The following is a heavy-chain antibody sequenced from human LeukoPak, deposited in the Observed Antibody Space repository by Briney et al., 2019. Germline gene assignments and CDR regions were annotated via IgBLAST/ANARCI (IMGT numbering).Heavy chain of an antibody. V-gene: IGHV1-69*05. J-gene: IGHJ1*01. Sequence: SVKVSCKASGGTFSSYSISWVRQAPGQGREWMGGIIHMFGTAKYARKFQGRVTITTDESTSTAYMEMSSLRSEDTAVYYCARGFLNYYDSSGYSEYFQHWGQGTLVTVSS. CDR1: GGTFSSYS. CDR3: ARGFLNYYDSSGYSEYFQH. D-gene: IGHD3-22*01. CDR2: IIHMFGTA.